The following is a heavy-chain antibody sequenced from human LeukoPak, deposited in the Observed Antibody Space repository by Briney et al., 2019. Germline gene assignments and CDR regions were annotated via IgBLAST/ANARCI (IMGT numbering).Heavy chain of an antibody. D-gene: IGHD3-22*01. CDR2: INPSGGST. CDR1: GYTFTGYY. Sequence: GASVKVSCKASGYTFTGYYIHWVRQAPGQGLEWMGIINPSGGSTNYAQKFQGRVTMTRDTSTSTVYMELNSLRSEDTAVYYCARLHDTTGYSYFDYWGQGTLVTVSS. CDR3: ARLHDTTGYSYFDY. J-gene: IGHJ4*02. V-gene: IGHV1-46*01.